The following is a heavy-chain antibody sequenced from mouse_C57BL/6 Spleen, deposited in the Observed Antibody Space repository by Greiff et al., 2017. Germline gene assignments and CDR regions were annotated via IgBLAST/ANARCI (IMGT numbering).Heavy chain of an antibody. CDR3: TDGYYERCYFGY. CDR2: IDPEDGDN. CDR1: GFYSNVYY. Sequence: VQLQQSGAELGRPGASVKFSCTASGFYSNVYYMHWVKQRPEQGLEWIGRIDPEDGDNEYAPKFQGKATMTADTSSNTAYLQLSSLTSEDTADYYCTDGYYERCYFGYWGQGATLTVSS. J-gene: IGHJ2*01. V-gene: IGHV14-1*01. D-gene: IGHD2-3*01.